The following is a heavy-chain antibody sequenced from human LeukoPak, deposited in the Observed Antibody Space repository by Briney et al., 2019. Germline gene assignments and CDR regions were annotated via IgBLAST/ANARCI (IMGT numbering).Heavy chain of an antibody. Sequence: GGSLRLSCAASEFTFGSGSMTWVRQAPGKGLEWVSRINSAGSSTSYADSVKGRFTISRDNAKNTLYLQMNSLRAEDTAVYFCVRDQYTNSGNWFDPWGQGTLVTVSS. CDR3: VRDQYTNSGNWFDP. J-gene: IGHJ5*02. CDR1: EFTFGSGS. CDR2: INSAGSST. D-gene: IGHD7-27*01. V-gene: IGHV3-74*01.